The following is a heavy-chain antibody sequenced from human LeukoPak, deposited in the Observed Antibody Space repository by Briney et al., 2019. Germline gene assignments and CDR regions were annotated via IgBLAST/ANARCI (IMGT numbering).Heavy chain of an antibody. J-gene: IGHJ4*02. Sequence: GGSLRLSCAASGFTFDDYAMHWVRQAPGKGLEWVSGISWNSGSIGYADSVKGRFTISRDNAKNSLYLQMNSLRAEDTALYYCAKDMGAGAYYYGSGSYRYFDYWGQGTLVTVSS. CDR1: GFTFDDYA. V-gene: IGHV3-9*01. CDR2: ISWNSGSI. CDR3: AKDMGAGAYYYGSGSYRYFDY. D-gene: IGHD3-10*01.